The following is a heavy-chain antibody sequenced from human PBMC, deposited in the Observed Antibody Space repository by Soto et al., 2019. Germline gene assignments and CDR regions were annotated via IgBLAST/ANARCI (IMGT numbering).Heavy chain of an antibody. J-gene: IGHJ4*02. D-gene: IGHD3-9*01. V-gene: IGHV2-26*01. CDR1: GFSLSNARMS. CDR2: IFSNDEK. CDR3: ARIPRGYFDWLASKYYFDY. Sequence: SGPTLVNPTEPLTLTCTVSGFSLSNARMSVGRIRQPPGKALEWLANIFSNDEKSYSTSLKSRLTISKDTSKSQVVLTMTNMDPVDTATYYCARIPRGYFDWLASKYYFDYWGQGTLVTVSS.